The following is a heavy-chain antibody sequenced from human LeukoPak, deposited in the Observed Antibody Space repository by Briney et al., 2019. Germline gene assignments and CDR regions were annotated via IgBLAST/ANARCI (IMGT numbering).Heavy chain of an antibody. Sequence: SQTLSLTCAISGDSVSGSPAVWNWLRQSPSRGLEWLGSAYYRSKWYIDYAVSVKGRITITPDTSKNQFSLQLNSVTPEGTAVYYCARGAVRGGTNFDYWGQGTLVTVSS. CDR1: GDSVSGSPAV. D-gene: IGHD3-10*01. V-gene: IGHV6-1*01. J-gene: IGHJ4*02. CDR3: ARGAVRGGTNFDY. CDR2: AYYRSKWYI.